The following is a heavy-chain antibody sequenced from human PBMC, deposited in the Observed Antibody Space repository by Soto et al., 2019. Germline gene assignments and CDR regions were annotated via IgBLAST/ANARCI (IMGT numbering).Heavy chain of an antibody. V-gene: IGHV3-23*01. J-gene: IGHJ5*02. D-gene: IGHD2-21*01. CDR2: ISGSGGST. CDR1: GFTFISYA. Sequence: EVQLLESGGGLVQPGGSLRLSCAASGFTFISYAMSWVRQAPGKGLEWVSGISGSGGSTHYADPVKGRFTISGDNPKNALYLQMDSLRAEDTALYYCAKWPSPRAYCGGAGFFDPWGQGNLVTVSS. CDR3: AKWPSPRAYCGGAGFFDP.